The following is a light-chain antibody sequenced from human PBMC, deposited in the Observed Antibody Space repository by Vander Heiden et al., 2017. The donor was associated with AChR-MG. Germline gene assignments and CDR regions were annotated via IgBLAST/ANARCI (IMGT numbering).Light chain of an antibody. CDR3: CSYAGTYTWV. Sequence: QFALTQPRSVSGSPAPSLTSSCTVTSRNVGGYDYVSWYQHHPGKAPKLMIYDVNKRPSGVPDRFSGSKSGNTASLTISGLHAEDEADYYCCSYAGTYTWVLGGGTKLTVL. J-gene: IGLJ3*02. CDR2: DVN. V-gene: IGLV2-11*01. CDR1: SRNVGGYDY.